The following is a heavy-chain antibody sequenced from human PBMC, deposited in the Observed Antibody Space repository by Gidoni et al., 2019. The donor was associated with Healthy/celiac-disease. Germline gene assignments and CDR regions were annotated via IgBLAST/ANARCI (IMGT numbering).Heavy chain of an antibody. CDR1: GYSFTNYW. D-gene: IGHD3-10*01. CDR3: ARQRGPFAFNI. CDR2: ICPDDSDT. V-gene: IGHV5-51*01. J-gene: IGHJ3*02. Sequence: EVQLVQSGAEVKKRGKSLKISCKGSGYSFTNYWIGWVRQMPGKGLEWMGIICPDDSDTRYSPSFRGQVTISADKSISTAYLQWSSLKASDTAMYYCARQRGPFAFNIWGQGTMVTVSS.